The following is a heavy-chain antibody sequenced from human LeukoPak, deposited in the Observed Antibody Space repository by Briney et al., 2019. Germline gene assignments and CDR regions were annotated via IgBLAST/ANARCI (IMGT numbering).Heavy chain of an antibody. CDR3: ARSVRRLKGSGRSNWFDP. J-gene: IGHJ5*02. Sequence: PSETLSLTSTVSGDSISSSSYYWGWIRQPPGKGLEWIGSVYYNGVTYYKSSLKSRVTISTDTSKNQFSLKLSSVTAADTAVYYCARSVRRLKGSGRSNWFDPWGQGTLVTVSS. CDR1: GDSISSSSYY. V-gene: IGHV4-39*01. D-gene: IGHD3-10*01. CDR2: VYYNGVT.